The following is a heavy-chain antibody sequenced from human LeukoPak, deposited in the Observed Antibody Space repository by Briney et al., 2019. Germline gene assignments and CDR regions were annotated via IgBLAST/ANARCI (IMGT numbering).Heavy chain of an antibody. CDR2: IKQDGSAK. J-gene: IGHJ4*02. Sequence: AGGSLRLSCAASGFTFSNYWMSWGRQAPGKGLEWVANIKQDGSAKYYVDSVKGQFTISRDNVKNSLHLQMNSLRAEDTAVYYCAREGAYSSSSDVDYWGQGTLVTVSS. D-gene: IGHD6-6*01. CDR1: GFTFSNYW. V-gene: IGHV3-7*01. CDR3: AREGAYSSSSDVDY.